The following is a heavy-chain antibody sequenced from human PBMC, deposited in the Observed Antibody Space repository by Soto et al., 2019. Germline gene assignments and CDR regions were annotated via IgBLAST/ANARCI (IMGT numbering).Heavy chain of an antibody. CDR2: ISYDGSNK. D-gene: IGHD3-9*01. CDR3: AKEGGYFDWLLYYFDY. V-gene: IGHV3-30*18. Sequence: GGSLRLPCAASGFTFSSYGMHWVRQAPGKGLKWVAVISYDGSNKYYADSVKGRFTISRDNSKNTLYLQMNSLRAEDTAVYYCAKEGGYFDWLLYYFDYWGQGTLVTVSS. J-gene: IGHJ4*02. CDR1: GFTFSSYG.